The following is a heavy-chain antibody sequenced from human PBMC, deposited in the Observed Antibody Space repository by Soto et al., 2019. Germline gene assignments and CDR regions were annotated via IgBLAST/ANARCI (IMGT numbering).Heavy chain of an antibody. CDR1: GFTFSSHA. CDR3: ARDATGLYPFDS. J-gene: IGHJ4*02. CDR2: ISGRGDTT. D-gene: IGHD1-1*01. V-gene: IGHV3-23*01. Sequence: EVQLLESGGGLVQPGGSLRLSCAASGFTFSSHAMRWVRHAPGKGLEWVSAISGRGDTTYYADSVRGRFTIARDNSKNTLSLQMNSLQAEDTAIFYGARDATGLYPFDSWGQGTLVAVSS.